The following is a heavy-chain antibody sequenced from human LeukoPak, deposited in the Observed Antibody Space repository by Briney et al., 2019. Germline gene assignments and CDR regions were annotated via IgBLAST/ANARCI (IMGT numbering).Heavy chain of an antibody. CDR2: ISSSSSYT. Sequence: GGSLRLSCAASGFTFSDYYMSWIRQAPGKGLEWVSYISSSSSYTNYADSVKGRFTISRDNAKNSLYLQMNSLRAEDTAVYYCATIAAADDYWGQGTLVTVSS. J-gene: IGHJ4*02. CDR3: ATIAAADDY. CDR1: GFTFSDYY. D-gene: IGHD6-13*01. V-gene: IGHV3-11*06.